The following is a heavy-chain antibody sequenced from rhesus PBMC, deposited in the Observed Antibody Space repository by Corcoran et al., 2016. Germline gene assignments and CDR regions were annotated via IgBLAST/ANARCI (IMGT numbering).Heavy chain of an antibody. J-gene: IGHJ4*01. CDR3: ASGNFWSGYYWDY. D-gene: IGHD3-3*01. CDR2: ITYSGRT. CDR1: GGSISSGYYY. Sequence: QVQLQESGPGLVKPSETLSLTCAVSGGSISSGYYYWSWIRQPPGKGLERIGYITYSGRTIYNPSLKSRVTVSRDTSKNQFSLKLSSVTAADTAVYYCASGNFWSGYYWDYWGQGVLVTVSS. V-gene: IGHV4-122*02.